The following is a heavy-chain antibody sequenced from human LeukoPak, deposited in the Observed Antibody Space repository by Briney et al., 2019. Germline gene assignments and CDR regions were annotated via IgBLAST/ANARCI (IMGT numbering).Heavy chain of an antibody. Sequence: SETLSLTCTVSDDSISSYYWGWIRQPAGKGLQWIGRISTTGSTNYNPSLKSRLTMSLDTSKNQFSLKLTSVTAADTAVYYCARQGSWAFDYWGQGTLVTVSS. V-gene: IGHV4-4*07. CDR1: DDSISSYY. J-gene: IGHJ4*02. D-gene: IGHD6-13*01. CDR2: ISTTGST. CDR3: ARQGSWAFDY.